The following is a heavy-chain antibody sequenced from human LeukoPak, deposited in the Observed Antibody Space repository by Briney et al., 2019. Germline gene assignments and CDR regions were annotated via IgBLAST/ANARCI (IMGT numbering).Heavy chain of an antibody. CDR2: ISYDGSNK. Sequence: GGSLRLSCAASGFTFSSSGMHWVRQAPGKGLEWVAVISYDGSNKYYADSVKGRFTISRDNSKNTLYLQMNSLRAEDTAVYYCAKGAFSGYYRDAFDIWGQGTMVTVSS. D-gene: IGHD3-22*01. CDR3: AKGAFSGYYRDAFDI. V-gene: IGHV3-30*18. J-gene: IGHJ3*02. CDR1: GFTFSSSG.